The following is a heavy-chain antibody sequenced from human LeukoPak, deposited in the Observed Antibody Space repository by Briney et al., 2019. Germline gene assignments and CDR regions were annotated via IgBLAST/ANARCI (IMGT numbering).Heavy chain of an antibody. CDR2: ISGSGGST. J-gene: IGHJ4*02. CDR3: AKEVIVGVSFDY. CDR1: GFTFSSYA. D-gene: IGHD1-26*01. V-gene: IGHV3-23*01. Sequence: GGSLRLSCAVSGFTFSSYAMSWVRQAPGKGLEWVSAISGSGGSTYYADSVKGRFTISRDDSKNTLYLQMNSLRAEDTAVYYCAKEVIVGVSFDYWGQGTLVTVSS.